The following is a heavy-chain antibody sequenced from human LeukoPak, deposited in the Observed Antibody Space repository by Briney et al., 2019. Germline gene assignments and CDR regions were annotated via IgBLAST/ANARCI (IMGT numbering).Heavy chain of an antibody. D-gene: IGHD6-13*01. V-gene: IGHV1-8*02. CDR3: ARRRLSSRGVGYNWFDP. CDR2: MNPNSGNT. Sequence: ASVKVSCKASGYTFTSYGISWVRQATGQGLEWMGWMNPNSGNTGYAQKFQGRVTMTRNTSISTAYMELSSLRSEDTAVYYCARRRLSSRGVGYNWFDPWGQGTLVTVSS. J-gene: IGHJ5*02. CDR1: GYTFTSYG.